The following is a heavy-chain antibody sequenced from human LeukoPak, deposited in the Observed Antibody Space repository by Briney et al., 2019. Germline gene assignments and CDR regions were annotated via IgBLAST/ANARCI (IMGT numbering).Heavy chain of an antibody. CDR1: GFTFDDYA. CDR2: ISWNSGSI. V-gene: IGHV3-9*03. J-gene: IGHJ3*01. CDR3: AKGSASGQLAGTAFDF. Sequence: PVRSLRLSCAASGFTFDDYAMHWVRQAPGKGLEWVSGISWNSGSIGYADSVKGRFTISRDNAKNSLYLQMSSLRAEDMDLYYCAKGSASGQLAGTAFDFWGQGTVVTVSS. D-gene: IGHD6-19*01.